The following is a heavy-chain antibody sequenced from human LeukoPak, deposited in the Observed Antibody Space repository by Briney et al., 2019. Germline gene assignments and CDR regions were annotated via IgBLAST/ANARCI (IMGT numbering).Heavy chain of an antibody. CDR1: GGSISSSSYY. V-gene: IGHV4-39*01. D-gene: IGHD3-10*01. CDR2: IYYSGST. Sequence: PSETLALTCTVSGGSISSSSYYWGWIRQPPGKGLEWIGSIYYSGSTYYNPSLKSRVTISVDTSKNQFSLKLSSVTAADTAVYYCARRVVRGVSAWFDPWGQGTLVTVSS. J-gene: IGHJ5*02. CDR3: ARRVVRGVSAWFDP.